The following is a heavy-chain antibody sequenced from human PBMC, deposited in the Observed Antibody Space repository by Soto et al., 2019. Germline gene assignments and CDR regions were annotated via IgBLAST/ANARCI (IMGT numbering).Heavy chain of an antibody. CDR3: ASRGRWELLRSFDY. J-gene: IGHJ4*02. V-gene: IGHV3-23*01. Sequence: XGSLRLSCSAAGFTFSSYAMSWVRQAPGKGLEWVSAISGSGGSTYYADSVKGRFTISRDNSKNTLYLQMNSLRAEDTAVYYCASRGRWELLRSFDYWGQGTLVTVSS. CDR2: ISGSGGST. CDR1: GFTFSSYA. D-gene: IGHD1-26*01.